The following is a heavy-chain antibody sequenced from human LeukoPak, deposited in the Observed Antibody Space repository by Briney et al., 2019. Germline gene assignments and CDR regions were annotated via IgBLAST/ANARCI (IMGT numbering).Heavy chain of an antibody. V-gene: IGHV1-2*02. CDR3: ARGNRYSYGYERGLYYYYYMDV. J-gene: IGHJ6*03. Sequence: ASVKVSCKASGYTFTGYYMHWVRQAPGQGLEWMGWINPNSGGTNYAQKFQGRVTMTRDTSISTAYMELSRLRSDDTAVYYCARGNRYSYGYERGLYYYYYMDVWGKGTTVTVSS. D-gene: IGHD5-18*01. CDR1: GYTFTGYY. CDR2: INPNSGGT.